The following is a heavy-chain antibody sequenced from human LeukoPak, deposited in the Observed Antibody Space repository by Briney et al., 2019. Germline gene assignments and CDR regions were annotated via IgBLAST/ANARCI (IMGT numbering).Heavy chain of an antibody. CDR1: GDSVSSGAYY. Sequence: SETLSLTCTVSGDSVSSGAYYWNWIRQHPGKGLEWLGYVYYSGSTNYNPSLKSRVTISVDTSKNQFSLKLSSVTAADTAVYYCARLGMVRGVIAWFDPWGQGTLVTVSS. J-gene: IGHJ5*02. V-gene: IGHV4-61*08. D-gene: IGHD3-10*01. CDR2: VYYSGST. CDR3: ARLGMVRGVIAWFDP.